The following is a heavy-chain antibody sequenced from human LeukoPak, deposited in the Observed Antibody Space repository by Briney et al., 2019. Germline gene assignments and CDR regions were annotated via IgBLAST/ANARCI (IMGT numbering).Heavy chain of an antibody. CDR1: GFTFSSYS. D-gene: IGHD5-18*01. Sequence: GGSLRLSCAASGFTFSSYSMNWVRQAPGKGLEWVSYISSSSSTIYYADSVKGRFTISRDNAKNSLCLQMNSLRDEDTAVYYCARDTTGYSYGYFDYWGQGTLVTVSS. CDR2: ISSSSSTI. J-gene: IGHJ4*02. CDR3: ARDTTGYSYGYFDY. V-gene: IGHV3-48*02.